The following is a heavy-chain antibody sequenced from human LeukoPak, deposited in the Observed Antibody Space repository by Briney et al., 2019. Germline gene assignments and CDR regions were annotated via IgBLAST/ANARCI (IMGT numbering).Heavy chain of an antibody. CDR3: ARASSGWYGIDDY. D-gene: IGHD6-19*01. CDR2: IIPIFGTA. J-gene: IGHJ4*02. CDR1: GGTFSSYA. V-gene: IGHV1-69*05. Sequence: SVKVSCKASGGTFSSYAISWVRQAPGQGLEWMGGIIPIFGTANYAQKFQGRVTMTRDTSISTAYMELSRLRSDDTAVYYCARASSGWYGIDDYWGQGTLVTVSS.